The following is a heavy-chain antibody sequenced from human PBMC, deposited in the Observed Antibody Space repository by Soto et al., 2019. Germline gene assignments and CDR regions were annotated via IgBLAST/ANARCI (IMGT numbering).Heavy chain of an antibody. CDR3: AGEPIVATIGSGMDV. Sequence: GGSLRLSCAASGFTFNTYRMHWVRQAPGKGLEWVSSISSNSTYIYYADSVKGRFTISRDNAKNSLYLQMNSLRAEDTAVYYCAGEPIVATIGSGMDVWGQGTTVTVSS. V-gene: IGHV3-21*01. CDR2: ISSNSTYI. J-gene: IGHJ6*02. D-gene: IGHD5-12*01. CDR1: GFTFNTYR.